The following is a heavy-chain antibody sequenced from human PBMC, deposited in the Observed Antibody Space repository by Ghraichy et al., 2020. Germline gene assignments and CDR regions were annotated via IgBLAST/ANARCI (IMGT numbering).Heavy chain of an antibody. CDR2: ISSSSSYI. CDR3: ARDPTVTPTYHDY. D-gene: IGHD4-17*01. J-gene: IGHJ4*02. Sequence: GGSLRLSCAASGFTFSSYSMNWARQAPGKGLEWVSSISSSSSYIYYADSVKGRFTISRDNAKNSLYLQMNSLRAEDTAVYYCARDPTVTPTYHDYWGQGTLVTVSS. V-gene: IGHV3-21*01. CDR1: GFTFSSYS.